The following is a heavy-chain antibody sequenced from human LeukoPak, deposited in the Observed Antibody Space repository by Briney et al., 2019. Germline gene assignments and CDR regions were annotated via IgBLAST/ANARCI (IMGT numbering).Heavy chain of an antibody. J-gene: IGHJ3*02. CDR1: GYTFTSYD. CDR3: ARGGGRYRSNAFDI. Sequence: GASVKVSCKDSGYTFTSYDINWVRQATGQGLEWMGWMNPNSGNTGYAQKFQGRVTMTRNTSISTAYMELSSLRSEDTAVYYCARGGGRYRSNAFDIWGQGTMVTVSS. V-gene: IGHV1-8*01. CDR2: MNPNSGNT. D-gene: IGHD3-16*02.